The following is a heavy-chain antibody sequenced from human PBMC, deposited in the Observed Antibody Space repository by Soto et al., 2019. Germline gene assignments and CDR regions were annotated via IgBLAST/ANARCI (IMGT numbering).Heavy chain of an antibody. J-gene: IGHJ4*02. CDR1: GFTFSGSA. CDR2: IRSKANSYAT. CDR3: TRTLYSSGWYSDY. D-gene: IGHD6-19*01. V-gene: IGHV3-73*02. Sequence: EVQLVESGGGLVQPGGSLKLSCAASGFTFSGSAMHWVRQASGKGLEWVGRIRSKANSYATAYAASVKGRFTISRDDSKNTEYLQMNSLKTEDTAVYYCTRTLYSSGWYSDYWGQGTLVTVSS.